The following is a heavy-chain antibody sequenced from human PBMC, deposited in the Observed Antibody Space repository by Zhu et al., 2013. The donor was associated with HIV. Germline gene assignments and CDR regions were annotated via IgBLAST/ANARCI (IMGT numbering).Heavy chain of an antibody. Sequence: VQLVESGGGLVKPGGSLRLSCAASGFTFSSYAMHWVRQAPGKGLEWAAVISYDGSNKYYADSVKGRFTISRDNSKNTLYLQMNSLRAEDTAVYYCARELGYGSGRPIDYWGQGNPGHRLL. J-gene: IGHJ4*02. D-gene: IGHD3-10*01. CDR1: GFTFSSYA. V-gene: IGHV3-30-3*01. CDR2: ISYDGSNK. CDR3: ARELGYGSGRPIDY.